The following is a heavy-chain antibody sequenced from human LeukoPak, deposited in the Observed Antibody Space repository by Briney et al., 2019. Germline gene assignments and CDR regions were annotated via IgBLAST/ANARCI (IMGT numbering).Heavy chain of an antibody. J-gene: IGHJ4*02. V-gene: IGHV1-69*13. D-gene: IGHD3-22*01. Sequence: ASVKVSCKASGGTFSSYAISRVRQAPGQGLEWMGGIIPIFGTANYAQKFQGRVTITADESTSTAYMELSSLRSEDTAVYYCARGLDYYDSSGYPKGVFDYWGQGTLVTVSS. CDR1: GGTFSSYA. CDR2: IIPIFGTA. CDR3: ARGLDYYDSSGYPKGVFDY.